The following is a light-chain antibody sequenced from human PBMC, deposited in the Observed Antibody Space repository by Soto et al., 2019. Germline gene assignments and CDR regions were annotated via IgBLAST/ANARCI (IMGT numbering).Light chain of an antibody. CDR1: QSVSSY. CDR2: DAS. J-gene: IGKJ2*01. CDR3: QQRGNWPRT. V-gene: IGKV3-11*01. Sequence: EIVLTQSPATLSLSPGERATLSCRASQSVSSYLAWYQQKPGQGPSLLIYDASNRATGIPARFSGSASGTDFTLTISRLDPEDFAVYYCQQRGNWPRTFGQGTKLEIK.